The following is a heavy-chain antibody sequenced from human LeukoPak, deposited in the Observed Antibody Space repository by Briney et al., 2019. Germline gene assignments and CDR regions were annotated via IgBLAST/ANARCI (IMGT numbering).Heavy chain of an antibody. V-gene: IGHV5-51*01. Sequence: GESLKISCEGSGYSFTSYWIGWVRQLPGKGLEWMGIIYPGDSDARYSPSFQGQVTISADKSISTAYLQWSSLKASDTAMYYCARLGCSSTSCYTWGDDAFDIWGQGTMVTVSS. CDR3: ARLGCSSTSCYTWGDDAFDI. D-gene: IGHD2-2*02. CDR1: GYSFTSYW. J-gene: IGHJ3*02. CDR2: IYPGDSDA.